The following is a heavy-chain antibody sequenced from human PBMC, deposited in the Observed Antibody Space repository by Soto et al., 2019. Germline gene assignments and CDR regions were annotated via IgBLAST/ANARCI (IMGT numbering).Heavy chain of an antibody. CDR3: ARAHLTSTCVDY. V-gene: IGHV3-9*01. CDR1: GFIFDDYA. Sequence: EVQLVESGGGLVQPGRSLRLSCAASGFIFDDYAMHWVRQAPGKGLEWVSGINLNGAGIGYADSVKGRFTISRDNAKNSLFLQMNSLRAKDTALYYCARAHLTSTCVDYWGQGTLVTVSS. CDR2: INLNGAGI. J-gene: IGHJ4*02. D-gene: IGHD2-2*01.